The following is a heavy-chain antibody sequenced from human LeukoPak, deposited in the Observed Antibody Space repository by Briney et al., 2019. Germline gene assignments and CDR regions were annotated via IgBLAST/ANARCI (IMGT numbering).Heavy chain of an antibody. V-gene: IGHV4-39*07. CDR2: IYYSGST. CDR1: GGSISSSSYY. J-gene: IGHJ4*02. CDR3: ARALRYFDGGYFDY. Sequence: SETLSLTCTVSGGSISSSSYYWGWIRQPPGKGLEWIGSIYYSGSTYYNPSLKSRVTISVDTSKNQFSLKLSSVTAADTAVYYCARALRYFDGGYFDYWGQGTLVTVSS. D-gene: IGHD3-9*01.